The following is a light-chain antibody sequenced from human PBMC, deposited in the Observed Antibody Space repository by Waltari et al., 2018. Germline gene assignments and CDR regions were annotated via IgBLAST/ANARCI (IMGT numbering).Light chain of an antibody. V-gene: IGLV1-44*01. CDR1: SSNIGSET. CDR2: SNN. J-gene: IGLJ2*01. Sequence: QSLLTQPPSASGTPGQRVTISCSGSSSNIGSETVNWYQQLPGTAPKLLIYSNNQRPSGVPDRFSGSKSGTSASLAISGLQSEDEADYYCAAWDDSLNGVVFGGGTKLTVL. CDR3: AAWDDSLNGVV.